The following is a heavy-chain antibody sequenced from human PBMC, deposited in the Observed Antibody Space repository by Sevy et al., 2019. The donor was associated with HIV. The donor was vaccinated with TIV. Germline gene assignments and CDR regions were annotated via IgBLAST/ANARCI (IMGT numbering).Heavy chain of an antibody. CDR2: ISFDGSDK. Sequence: GGALRLSCAASGFIFSTYGIHWVRQAPGKGLEWGAVISFDGSDKYYADSVRGRFTISRDNSKNTRYLQMNSLRVEDTAIYYCAKMQGGSYNYYGMDVWGQGTTVTVSS. J-gene: IGHJ6*02. D-gene: IGHD1-26*01. CDR1: GFIFSTYG. V-gene: IGHV3-30*18. CDR3: AKMQGGSYNYYGMDV.